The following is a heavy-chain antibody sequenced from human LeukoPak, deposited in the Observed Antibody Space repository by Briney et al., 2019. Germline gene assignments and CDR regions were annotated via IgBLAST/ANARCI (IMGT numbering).Heavy chain of an antibody. V-gene: IGHV1-24*01. CDR1: GYTLTELS. Sequence: ASVKVSCKVSGYTLTELSMHWVRQAPGKGLEWMGGFDPEDGETIYAQKFQGRVTMTEDTSTDTAYMELSSLRSEDTALYYCATATKTYDSSGYFFDYWGQGTLVTVSS. D-gene: IGHD3-22*01. J-gene: IGHJ4*02. CDR2: FDPEDGET. CDR3: ATATKTYDSSGYFFDY.